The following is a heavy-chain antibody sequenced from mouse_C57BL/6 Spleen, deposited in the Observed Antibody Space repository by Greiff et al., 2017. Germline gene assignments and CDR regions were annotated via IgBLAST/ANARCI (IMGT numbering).Heavy chain of an antibody. CDR3: ARGDYYDYDCGDYYAMDY. J-gene: IGHJ4*01. CDR2: IYPGSGST. V-gene: IGHV1-55*01. CDR1: GYTFTSYW. D-gene: IGHD2-4*01. Sequence: QVQLQQPGAELVKPGASVKMSCKASGYTFTSYWITWVKQRPGQGLEWIGDIYPGSGSTNYNEKFKSKATLTVDTSSSTAYMQLSSLTSEDSAVYYCARGDYYDYDCGDYYAMDYWGQGTSVTVSS.